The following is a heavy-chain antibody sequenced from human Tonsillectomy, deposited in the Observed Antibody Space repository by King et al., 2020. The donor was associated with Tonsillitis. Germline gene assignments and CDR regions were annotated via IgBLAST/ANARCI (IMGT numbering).Heavy chain of an antibody. CDR1: VFSLSTRGMG. Sequence: ITLKESGPTLVKPTQTLTLPCTFSVFSLSTRGMGVGCFLQPPGKALELLALIYWNDDKRYSPSLKSRLTITKDTSKNQVVLTMSHMDPVDTATYYCAHRWPREDDAFDVWGQGTMVTVSS. CDR2: IYWNDDK. V-gene: IGHV2-5*01. J-gene: IGHJ3*01. CDR3: AHRWPREDDAFDV.